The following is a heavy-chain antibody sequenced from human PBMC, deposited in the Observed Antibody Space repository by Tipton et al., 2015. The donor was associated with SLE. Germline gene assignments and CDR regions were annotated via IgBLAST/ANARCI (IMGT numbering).Heavy chain of an antibody. CDR2: IYYSGST. CDR3: ARDISGWSAGAFDI. V-gene: IGHV4-59*01. Sequence: TLSLTCAVYGGSFSGYYWSWIRQPPGKGLEWIGYIYYSGSTNYNPSLKSRVTISVDTSKNQFSLKLSSVTAADTAVYYCARDISGWSAGAFDIWGQGTMVTVSS. J-gene: IGHJ3*02. D-gene: IGHD6-19*01. CDR1: GGSFSGYY.